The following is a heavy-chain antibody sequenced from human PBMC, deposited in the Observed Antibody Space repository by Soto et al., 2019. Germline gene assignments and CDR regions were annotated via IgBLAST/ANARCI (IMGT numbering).Heavy chain of an antibody. J-gene: IGHJ4*02. CDR2: IKSKTDGGTT. D-gene: IGHD3-22*01. CDR3: TKEFDYYDSSGYYYATDY. V-gene: IGHV3-15*07. Sequence: SVSNAWMNWVRQAPGKGLEWVGRIKSKTDGGTTDYAAPVKGRFTISRDDSKDTLYLQMNSLKTEDTAVYYCTKEFDYYDSSGYYYATDYWGQGALVTVSS. CDR1: SVSNAW.